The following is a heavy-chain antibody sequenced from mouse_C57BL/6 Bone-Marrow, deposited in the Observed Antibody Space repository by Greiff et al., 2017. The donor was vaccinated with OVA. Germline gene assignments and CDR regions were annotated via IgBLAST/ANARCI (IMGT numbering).Heavy chain of an antibody. J-gene: IGHJ4*01. V-gene: IGHV5-4*01. Sequence: DVKLQESGGGLVKPGGSLKLSCAASGFTFSSYAMSWVRQTPEKRLEWVATISDGGSYTYYPDNVKGRFTISRDNAKNNLYLQMSHLKSEDTAMYYCARELMGYWGQGTSVTVSS. CDR1: GFTFSSYA. CDR3: ARELMGY. CDR2: ISDGGSYT.